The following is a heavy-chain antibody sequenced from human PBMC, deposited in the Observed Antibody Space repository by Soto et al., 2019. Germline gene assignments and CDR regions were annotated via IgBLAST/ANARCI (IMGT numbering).Heavy chain of an antibody. CDR1: GFTFSSYA. V-gene: IGHV3-23*01. CDR3: EYGDYDAFDI. D-gene: IGHD4-17*01. Sequence: EVQLLESGGGLVQPGGSLRLSCAASGFTFSSYAMSWVRQAPGKGLEWVSAISGSGGSTYYADSVKGRFTISRDNSQNTLALQMNSLRAEATSVYYCEYGDYDAFDIWGQGTMVTVSS. CDR2: ISGSGGST. J-gene: IGHJ3*02.